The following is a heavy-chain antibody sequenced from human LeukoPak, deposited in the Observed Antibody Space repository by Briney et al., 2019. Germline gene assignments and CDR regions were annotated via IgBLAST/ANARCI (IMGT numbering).Heavy chain of an antibody. J-gene: IGHJ6*03. V-gene: IGHV5-51*01. Sequence: GESLKISCKGSGYSFTSYWIGWVRQMPGKGLEWMGIIYPGDSDTRYSPSFQGQVTISADKSISTAYLQWSSLEASDTAMYYCARHRSRRSLYYYYMDVWGKGTTVTVSS. D-gene: IGHD1-26*01. CDR3: ARHRSRRSLYYYYMDV. CDR1: GYSFTSYW. CDR2: IYPGDSDT.